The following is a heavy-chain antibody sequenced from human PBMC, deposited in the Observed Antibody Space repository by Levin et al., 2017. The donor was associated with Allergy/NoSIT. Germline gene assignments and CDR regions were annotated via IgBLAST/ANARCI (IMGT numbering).Heavy chain of an antibody. CDR3: ASRGDMDA. CDR2: ITSDGNNK. V-gene: IGHV3-30*03. CDR1: GLSFSSFG. Sequence: GGSLRLSCEASGLSFSSFGMHWVRQAPGKGLEWVALITSDGNNKYLADSVKGRFSISRDNSKNTLYLQMNSLRAEDMAVYYCASRGDMDAWGQGTTVTVSS. J-gene: IGHJ6*02.